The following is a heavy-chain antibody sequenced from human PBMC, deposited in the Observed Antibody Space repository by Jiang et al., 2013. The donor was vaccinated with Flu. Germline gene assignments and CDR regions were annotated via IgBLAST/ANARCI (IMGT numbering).Heavy chain of an antibody. J-gene: IGHJ4*02. CDR2: ITASGAGT. D-gene: IGHD3-22*01. CDR1: GFIFSGYA. Sequence: QLVESGGGLVQPGGSLRLSCAASGFIFSGYAMHWIRQAPGTGLEYVSAITASGAGTFYASYVKGRFTIYRDNSRNTLFLQMDSLRADDTAVYYCARLSSHYDTSGYYYDYWGQGTLVTVSS. V-gene: IGHV3-64*01. CDR3: ARLSSHYDTSGYYYDY.